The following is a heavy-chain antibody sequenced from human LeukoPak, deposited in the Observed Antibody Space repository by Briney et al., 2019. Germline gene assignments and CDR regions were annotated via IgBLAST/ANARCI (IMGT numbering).Heavy chain of an antibody. V-gene: IGHV3-33*01. CDR3: AREDFDWLHYYYYYYMDV. J-gene: IGHJ6*03. CDR1: GFTFSSYG. CDR2: IWYDGSNK. D-gene: IGHD3-9*01. Sequence: GGSLRLSCAASGFTFSSYGMHWVRQAPGKGLEWVAVIWYDGSNKYYADSVKGRFTISRDNSKNTLYLQMNSLRAEDTAVYYCAREDFDWLHYYYYYYMDVWGKGTTVTVSS.